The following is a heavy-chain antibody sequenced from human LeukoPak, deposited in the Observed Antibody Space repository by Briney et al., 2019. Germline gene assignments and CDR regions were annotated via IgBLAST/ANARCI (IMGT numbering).Heavy chain of an antibody. J-gene: IGHJ4*02. D-gene: IGHD3-16*01. Sequence: ASVKVSCKASGYTFTSYYMHWVRQAPGQGLEWMGIFNPSGGSTSYAQKFQGRVTMTRDTSTSTVYMELSSLRSGDTAVYYCARSMITFGGVNYWGQGTLVTVSS. CDR3: ARSMITFGGVNY. CDR1: GYTFTSYY. CDR2: FNPSGGST. V-gene: IGHV1-46*01.